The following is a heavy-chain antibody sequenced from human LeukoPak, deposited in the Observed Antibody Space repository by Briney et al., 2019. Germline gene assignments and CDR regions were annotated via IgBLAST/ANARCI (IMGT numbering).Heavy chain of an antibody. J-gene: IGHJ4*02. CDR2: IIPIFGTA. Sequence: SVKVSCKASGGTFSSYAISWVRQAPGQGPEWMGGIIPIFGTANYAQKFQGRVTITADESTSTAYMEPSSLRSEDTAVYYCARVLDSSGYYYFDYWGQGTLVTVSS. V-gene: IGHV1-69*13. D-gene: IGHD3-22*01. CDR3: ARVLDSSGYYYFDY. CDR1: GGTFSSYA.